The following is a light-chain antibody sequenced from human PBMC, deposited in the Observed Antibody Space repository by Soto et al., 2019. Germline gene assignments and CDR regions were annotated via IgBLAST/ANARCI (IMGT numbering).Light chain of an antibody. J-gene: IGKJ1*01. CDR2: GAS. V-gene: IGKV3-15*01. CDR1: QSVSSN. CDR3: QQYNNWPPIWT. Sequence: IVMMHSRSPLSVSPGERATLSCRASQSVSSNLAWYQQKPGQAPRLLIYGASTRATGIPARFSGSGSGTEFTLTISSLQSEDYAVYYCQQYNNWPPIWTFGQGTKVDI.